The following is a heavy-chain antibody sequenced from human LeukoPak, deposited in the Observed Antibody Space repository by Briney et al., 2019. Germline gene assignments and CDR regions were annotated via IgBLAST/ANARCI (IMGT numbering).Heavy chain of an antibody. CDR1: GGTFSSYA. Sequence: GASVKVSCKASGGTFSSYAISWVRQAPGQGLEWMGRIIPIFGTANYAQKFQGRVTITTDESTSTAYMELSSLRSEDTAVYYCARDPGYLYFDYWGQGTLVTVSS. CDR2: IIPIFGTA. D-gene: IGHD1-1*01. CDR3: ARDPGYLYFDY. V-gene: IGHV1-69*05. J-gene: IGHJ4*02.